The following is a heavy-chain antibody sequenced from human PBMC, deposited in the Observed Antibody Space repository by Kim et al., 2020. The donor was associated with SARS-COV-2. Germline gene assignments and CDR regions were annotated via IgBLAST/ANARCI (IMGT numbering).Heavy chain of an antibody. CDR2: ISGSGGST. CDR1: GFTFSSYA. D-gene: IGHD3-22*01. J-gene: IGHJ4*02. V-gene: IGHV3-23*01. CDR3: AKGHYHLSSGYYYFDY. Sequence: GGSLRLSCAASGFTFSSYAMSWVRQAPGKGLEWVSAISGSGGSTYYADSVKGRFTISRDNSKNTLYLQMNSLRAEDTAVYYCAKGHYHLSSGYYYFDYWGQGTLVTVSS.